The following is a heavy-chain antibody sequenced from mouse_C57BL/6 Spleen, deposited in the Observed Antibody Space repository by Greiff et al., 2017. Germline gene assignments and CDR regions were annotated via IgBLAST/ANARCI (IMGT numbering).Heavy chain of an antibody. J-gene: IGHJ2*01. CDR2: IYPGDGDT. Sequence: QVQLQQSGPELVKPGASVQISCKASGYAFSSSWMNWVKQRPGKGLEWIGRIYPGDGDTNYNGKFKGKATLTADKSSSTAYMQLSSLTSEDSAVYFCARSGIDYYGSSYDFDYWGQGTTLTVSS. CDR3: ARSGIDYYGSSYDFDY. D-gene: IGHD1-1*01. CDR1: GYAFSSSW. V-gene: IGHV1-82*01.